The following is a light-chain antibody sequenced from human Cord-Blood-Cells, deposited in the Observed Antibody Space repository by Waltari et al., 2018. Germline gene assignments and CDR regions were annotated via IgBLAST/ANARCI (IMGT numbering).Light chain of an antibody. CDR1: SSDVGSVKP. CDR3: CSYAGGSTLV. J-gene: IGLJ3*02. CDR2: EGS. Sequence: QSALTPPASVAGAPRHPITISRPGTSSDVGSVKPVSWYQQRPGKAPKLMIYEGSKRPSGVPNRFSGSTSGNTASLTISGLQAEDEADYYCCSYAGGSTLVFGGGTKLTVL. V-gene: IGLV2-23*01.